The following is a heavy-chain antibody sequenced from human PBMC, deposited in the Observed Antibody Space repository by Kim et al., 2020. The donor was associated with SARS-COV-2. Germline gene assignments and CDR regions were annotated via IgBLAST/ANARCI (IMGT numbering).Heavy chain of an antibody. D-gene: IGHD6-13*01. CDR1: GGSISSSNW. CDR3: AREFAGYSSSWYDTRQGYWYFDL. Sequence: SETLSLTCAVSGGSISSSNWWSWVRQPPGKGLEWIGEIYHSGSTNYNPSLKSRVTISVDKSKNQFSLKLSSVTAADTAVYYCAREFAGYSSSWYDTRQGYWYFDLWGRGTLVTVSS. J-gene: IGHJ2*01. CDR2: IYHSGST. V-gene: IGHV4-4*02.